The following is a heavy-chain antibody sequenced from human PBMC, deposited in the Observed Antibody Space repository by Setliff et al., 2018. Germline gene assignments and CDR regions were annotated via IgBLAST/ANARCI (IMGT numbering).Heavy chain of an antibody. CDR1: GFTFSGSA. J-gene: IGHJ4*02. D-gene: IGHD6-19*01. CDR2: IKSKTDGGTT. Sequence: GGSLRLSCAVSGFTFSGSAVHWVRQASGKGLEWVGRIKSKTDGGTTDYAAPVKGRFTISRDDSKNTLYLQMNSLKTEDTAVYYCTTFSGWAYWGQGTLVTVSS. CDR3: TTFSGWAY. V-gene: IGHV3-15*01.